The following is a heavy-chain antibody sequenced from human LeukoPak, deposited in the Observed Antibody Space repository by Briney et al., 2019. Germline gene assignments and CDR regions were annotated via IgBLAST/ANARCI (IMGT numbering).Heavy chain of an antibody. D-gene: IGHD2-21*01. J-gene: IGHJ5*01. CDR1: GFSFGNYA. CDR3: VKDPRDTYGTNWFVS. CDR2: ISGTGGAT. Sequence: PGGSLRLSCVASGFSFGNYAMSWVRQAPGKGLQWVSQISGTGGATWYAGFARDRFTISRDNSKKTLYLQMSGLRVEDTAMYYCVKDPRDTYGTNWFVSWGQGTLLILFS. V-gene: IGHV3-23*01.